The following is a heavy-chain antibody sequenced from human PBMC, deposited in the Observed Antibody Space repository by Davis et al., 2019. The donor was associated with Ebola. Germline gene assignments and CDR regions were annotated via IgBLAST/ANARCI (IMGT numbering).Heavy chain of an antibody. V-gene: IGHV3-43D*03. CDR2: ISWDVRST. CDR3: TAYDSTFRNY. CDR1: GFTFGDYA. J-gene: IGHJ4*02. Sequence: GGSLRLSCAASGFTFGDYAMHWVRQAPGKGLEWVSLISWDVRSTAYADSVRGRFSISRDNSKNFLYLQMNGLRAEDTALYYCTAYDSTFRNYWGQGTLVTVSS. D-gene: IGHD3-22*01.